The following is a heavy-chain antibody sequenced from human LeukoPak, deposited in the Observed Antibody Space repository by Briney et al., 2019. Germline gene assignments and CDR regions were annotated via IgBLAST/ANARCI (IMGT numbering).Heavy chain of an antibody. CDR3: AREVRSSGYSLDY. D-gene: IGHD3-22*01. Sequence: SETLSLTCTVSGGSISSYYWSWIRQPAGKGLEWIGCIYSSGSTNYNPSLKSRVSISVDTSKQQVSLKLRSVTAADTAVYYCAREVRSSGYSLDYWGQGTLITVSS. CDR1: GGSISSYY. J-gene: IGHJ4*02. V-gene: IGHV4-4*07. CDR2: IYSSGST.